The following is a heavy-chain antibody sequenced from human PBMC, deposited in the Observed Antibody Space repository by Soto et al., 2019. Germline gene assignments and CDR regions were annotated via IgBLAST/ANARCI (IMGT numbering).Heavy chain of an antibody. V-gene: IGHV3-30-3*01. Sequence: QVQLVESGGGVVQPGRSLRLSCAASGFTFSSYAMHWVRQAPGKGLEWVAVISYDGSNKYYADSVKGRFTISRDNSKNTLYLQMNRRRAEDTAVYYCARTEYYYDSRVGYFDYWGQGTLVTVSS. J-gene: IGHJ4*02. D-gene: IGHD3-22*01. CDR3: ARTEYYYDSRVGYFDY. CDR2: ISYDGSNK. CDR1: GFTFSSYA.